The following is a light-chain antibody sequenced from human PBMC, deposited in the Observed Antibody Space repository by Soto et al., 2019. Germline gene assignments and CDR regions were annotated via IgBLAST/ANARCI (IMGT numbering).Light chain of an antibody. Sequence: DIVMTQSPDSLAVSLGERATINCKSSQSVLYSSNNKNYLAGYQQKPGQPPKLIIYWASTRESGVPDRFSGSGSGTDFTLTISSLQAEDVAVYYCQQYYSTPPYTFGQGTKLEIK. J-gene: IGKJ2*01. V-gene: IGKV4-1*01. CDR2: WAS. CDR3: QQYYSTPPYT. CDR1: QSVLYSSNNKNY.